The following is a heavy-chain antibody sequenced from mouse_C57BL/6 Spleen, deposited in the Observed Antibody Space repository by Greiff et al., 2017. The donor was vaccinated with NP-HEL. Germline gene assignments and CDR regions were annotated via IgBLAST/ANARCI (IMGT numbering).Heavy chain of an antibody. V-gene: IGHV5-9-1*02. Sequence: EVMLVESGEGLVKPGGSLKLSCAASGFTFSSYAMSWVRQTPEKRLEWVAYISSGGDYIYYADTVKGRFTISRDNARNTLYLQMSSLKSEDTAMYYCTRHGSSSYYFDYWGQGTTLTVSS. D-gene: IGHD1-1*01. CDR2: ISSGGDYI. CDR1: GFTFSSYA. J-gene: IGHJ2*01. CDR3: TRHGSSSYYFDY.